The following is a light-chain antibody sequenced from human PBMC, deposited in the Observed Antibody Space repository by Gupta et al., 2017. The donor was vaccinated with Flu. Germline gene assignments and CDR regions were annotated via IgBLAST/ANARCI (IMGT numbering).Light chain of an antibody. CDR2: ATS. J-gene: IGKJ2*01. V-gene: IGKV1-39*01. CDR3: QQSFLAPYT. CDR1: RNISSF. Sequence: SQLTQSPSSLSASVGNRVTFTCRSSRNISSFLNWYQQKPGRAPNLLIYATSSLGRGVPSRFSGSGSGTDFILTISSLQAEDFATYFCQQSFLAPYTFGQGTKLEIK.